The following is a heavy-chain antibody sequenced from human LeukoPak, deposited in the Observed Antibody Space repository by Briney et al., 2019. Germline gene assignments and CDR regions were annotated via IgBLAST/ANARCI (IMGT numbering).Heavy chain of an antibody. Sequence: TSETLSLTCTVSGGSISSSSYYWGWIRQPPGKGLEWIGSIYYSGSTYYNPSLKSRVTISVDTSKNQFSLKLSSVTAADTAVYYCARVAGYSYGRSDYWGQGTLVTVSS. CDR1: GGSISSSSYY. J-gene: IGHJ4*02. CDR2: IYYSGST. V-gene: IGHV4-39*07. D-gene: IGHD5-18*01. CDR3: ARVAGYSYGRSDY.